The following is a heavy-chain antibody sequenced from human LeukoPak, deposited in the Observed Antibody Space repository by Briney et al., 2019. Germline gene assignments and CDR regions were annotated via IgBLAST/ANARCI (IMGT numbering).Heavy chain of an antibody. Sequence: GGSLRLSCAASGFTFSSFAMSWVRQAPGKGLEWVSGISGSGDSTYYADSVKGRFTISRDNSKNTLYMQMNSLRAEDTAVYYCAKASRSSGYYSDCWGQGTLVTVSS. D-gene: IGHD3-22*01. CDR3: AKASRSSGYYSDC. CDR1: GFTFSSFA. V-gene: IGHV3-23*01. CDR2: ISGSGDST. J-gene: IGHJ4*02.